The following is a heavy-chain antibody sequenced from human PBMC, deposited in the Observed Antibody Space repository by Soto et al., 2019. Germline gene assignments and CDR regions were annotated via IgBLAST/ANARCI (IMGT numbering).Heavy chain of an antibody. J-gene: IGHJ4*02. CDR1: GASISSGDYY. Sequence: QVQLQESGPGLVKPSQTLSLTCTVSGASISSGDYYWSWIRQPPGKGLEWIGYIYYTGSTYYNPSLKSRVTIAVDTSKNQLSLKLSSVTAADTAVYYCASAFDDSSGYYGGLGYWGQGTLVTVSS. CDR2: IYYTGST. V-gene: IGHV4-30-4*01. D-gene: IGHD3-22*01. CDR3: ASAFDDSSGYYGGLGY.